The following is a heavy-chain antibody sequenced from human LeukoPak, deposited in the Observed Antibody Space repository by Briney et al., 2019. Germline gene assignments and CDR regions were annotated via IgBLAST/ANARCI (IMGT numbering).Heavy chain of an antibody. CDR1: GFTVSSNY. CDR2: IYSGGST. Sequence: PGGSLRLSCAASGFTVSSNYMNWVRQAPGKGLEWVSDIYSGGSTYYADSVKGRFTISRDNSKNTLYLQMNSLRAEDTAVYYCARWRYSDSSGSHYFDYWGQGTLVTVSS. V-gene: IGHV3-53*01. CDR3: ARWRYSDSSGSHYFDY. J-gene: IGHJ4*02. D-gene: IGHD3-22*01.